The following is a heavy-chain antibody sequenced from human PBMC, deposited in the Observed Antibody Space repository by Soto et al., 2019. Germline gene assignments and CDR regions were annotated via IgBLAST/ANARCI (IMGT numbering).Heavy chain of an antibody. CDR3: AKDTAPGFYDANGHLDY. D-gene: IGHD2-8*01. CDR2: INWDSGDI. J-gene: IGHJ4*02. Sequence: GGSLRLSCVVSGISFDDYAMHWVPQVPGKGLEWVSGINWDSGDIGYADSVKGRFTISRDNAKNSLYLQMNSLKTEDTALYYCAKDTAPGFYDANGHLDYWGQGTPVTVS. CDR1: GISFDDYA. V-gene: IGHV3-9*01.